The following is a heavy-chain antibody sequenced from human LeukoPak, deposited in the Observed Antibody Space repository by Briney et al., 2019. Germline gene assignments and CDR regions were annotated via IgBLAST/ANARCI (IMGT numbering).Heavy chain of an antibody. J-gene: IGHJ4*02. D-gene: IGHD3-10*01. CDR2: IYHRGNT. CDR1: GFSIGTGYS. V-gene: IGHV4-38-2*02. Sequence: SETLSITCSVSGFSIGTGYSWGWIRQPPGKGLEWIGTIYHRGNTYYNPSLMSRVTISLDTSKNQFSLRLTSVTAADTALYYCAREVESWFGDLLSYFDSWGQGTQVTVSS. CDR3: AREVESWFGDLLSYFDS.